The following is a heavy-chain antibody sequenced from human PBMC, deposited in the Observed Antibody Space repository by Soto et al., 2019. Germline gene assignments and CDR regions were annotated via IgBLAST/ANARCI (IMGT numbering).Heavy chain of an antibody. CDR2: ISSSSSTI. J-gene: IGHJ6*02. D-gene: IGHD6-13*01. V-gene: IGHV3-48*02. CDR3: ARGGYSSSWYDYYYYYGMDV. CDR1: GFTFSSYS. Sequence: GGSLRLSCAASGFTFSSYSMNWVRQAPGKGLEWFSYISSSSSTIYYADSVKGRFTISRDNAKNSLYLQMNSLRDEDTAVYYCARGGYSSSWYDYYYYYGMDVWGQGTTVTVSS.